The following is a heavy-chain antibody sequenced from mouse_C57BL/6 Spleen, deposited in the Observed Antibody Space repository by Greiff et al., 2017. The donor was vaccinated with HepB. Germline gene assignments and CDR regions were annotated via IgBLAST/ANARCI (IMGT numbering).Heavy chain of an antibody. CDR2: INPNNGGT. CDR3: ARSPLSYDYFDY. J-gene: IGHJ2*01. CDR1: GYTFTDYN. D-gene: IGHD2-1*01. V-gene: IGHV1-18*01. Sequence: EVQLQESGPELVKPGASVKIPCKASGYTFTDYNMDWVKQSHGKSLEWIGDINPNNGGTIYNQKFKGKATLTVDKSSSTAYMELRSLTSEDTAVYYCARSPLSYDYFDYWGQGTTLTVSS.